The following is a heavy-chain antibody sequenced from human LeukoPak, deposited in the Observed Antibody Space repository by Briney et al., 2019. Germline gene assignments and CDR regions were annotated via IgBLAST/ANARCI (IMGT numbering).Heavy chain of an antibody. J-gene: IGHJ4*02. V-gene: IGHV4-39*07. CDR3: ARVTGYMIEDYFDY. CDR2: INHSGST. D-gene: IGHD3-22*01. CDR1: GASISSSNYY. Sequence: PSETLSLTCAVSGASISSSNYYWSWIRQPPGKGLEWIGEINHSGSTNYNPSLKSRVTISVDTSKNQFSLRLSSVTAADTAVYYCARVTGYMIEDYFDYWGQGTLVTVSS.